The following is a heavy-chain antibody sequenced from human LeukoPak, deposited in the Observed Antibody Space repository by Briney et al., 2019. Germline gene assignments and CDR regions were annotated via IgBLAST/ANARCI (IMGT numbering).Heavy chain of an antibody. Sequence: GGSLRLSCAASGFTFSSYGMHWVRQGPGKGLEWVAVIWYDGSNKYYADSVKGRFTISRDNSKNTLSLQMNSLRGEDTAVYYCARDVIPWSATTMDVWGQGTTVTVSS. V-gene: IGHV3-30*19. CDR1: GFTFSSYG. D-gene: IGHD3-3*01. CDR2: IWYDGSNK. J-gene: IGHJ6*02. CDR3: ARDVIPWSATTMDV.